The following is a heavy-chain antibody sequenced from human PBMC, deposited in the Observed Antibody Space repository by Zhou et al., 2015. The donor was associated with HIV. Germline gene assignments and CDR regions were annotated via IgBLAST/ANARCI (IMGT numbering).Heavy chain of an antibody. D-gene: IGHD1-14*01. CDR2: ITPVLGTA. J-gene: IGHJ3*01. CDR3: ARSSVNHDNAFDL. V-gene: IGHV1-69*06. Sequence: QVQLVQSGAEVKKPGSSVKVSCKPSEGTFSSYGISWVRQAPGQGLEWMGGITPVLGTAKYAQKLQGRVSCTADRSTSTAYMELRSLRSDDTAVYFCARSSVNHDNAFDLWGQGTKVIVSS. CDR1: EGTFSSYG.